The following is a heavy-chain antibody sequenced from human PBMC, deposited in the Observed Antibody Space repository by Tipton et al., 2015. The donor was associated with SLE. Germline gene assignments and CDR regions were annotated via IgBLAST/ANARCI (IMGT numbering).Heavy chain of an antibody. CDR1: GFIFSDYP. CDR2: IFSGGNT. J-gene: IGHJ4*02. V-gene: IGHV3-23*03. CDR3: AKERGGGNFDY. Sequence: GSLRLSCAASGFIFSDYPMSWVRQAPGKGLQWVSVIFSGGNTYYADSVQGRFTISRDVSESTLYLQMNSLRVEDTAIYYCAKERGGGNFDYWGQGTLVTVSS. D-gene: IGHD2-15*01.